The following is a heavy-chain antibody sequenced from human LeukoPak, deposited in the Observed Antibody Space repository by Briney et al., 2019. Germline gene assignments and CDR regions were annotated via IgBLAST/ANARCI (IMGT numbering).Heavy chain of an antibody. V-gene: IGHV4-34*01. J-gene: IGHJ4*02. D-gene: IGHD2-15*01. CDR1: GGSFSGYY. CDR3: ARGLFGGSGAG. CDR2: INHSGST. Sequence: MSSETLSLTCAVYGGSFSGYYWSWIRQPPGKGLEWIGEINHSGSTNYNPSLKSRVTISVDTSKNQFSLKLSSVTAADTAVYYCARGLFGGSGAGWGQGTLVTVSS.